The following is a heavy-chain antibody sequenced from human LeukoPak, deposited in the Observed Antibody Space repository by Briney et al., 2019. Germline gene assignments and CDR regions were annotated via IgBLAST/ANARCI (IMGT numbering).Heavy chain of an antibody. D-gene: IGHD3-3*01. Sequence: GESLKISCKGSGYSFTSYWIGWVRQMPGKGLEWMGIIYPGDSDTRYSPSFQGQVTISADKSISTAYLQWSSLKASDTAMYYCARQAIRFYQFNYYHYYMDVWGKGTTVTVSS. V-gene: IGHV5-51*01. CDR1: GYSFTSYW. J-gene: IGHJ6*03. CDR3: ARQAIRFYQFNYYHYYMDV. CDR2: IYPGDSDT.